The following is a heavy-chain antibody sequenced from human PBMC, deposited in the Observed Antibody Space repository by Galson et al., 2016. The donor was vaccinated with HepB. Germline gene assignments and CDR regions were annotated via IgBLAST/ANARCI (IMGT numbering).Heavy chain of an antibody. V-gene: IGHV3-23*01. CDR2: ISGTDFT. CDR3: AKAGWEYYFDN. CDR1: GFTFSTFA. D-gene: IGHD1-26*01. J-gene: IGHJ4*02. Sequence: SLRLSCAASGFTFSTFAMSWVRQAPGKGLEWVSGISGTDFTYYADSVKGRFTISRDNSESTLYVQMNSLRAEDTAVYYCAKAGWEYYFDNWGQGTLVTVSS.